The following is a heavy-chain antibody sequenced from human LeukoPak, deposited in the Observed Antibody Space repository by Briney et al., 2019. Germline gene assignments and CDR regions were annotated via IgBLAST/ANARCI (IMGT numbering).Heavy chain of an antibody. CDR1: GFTFSSYA. V-gene: IGHV3-23*01. CDR3: ANGYYGSGSYYNGIY. CDR2: ISGSGGST. D-gene: IGHD3-10*01. Sequence: PGGSLRLPCAASGFTFSSYAMSWVRQAPGKGLEWVSAISGSGGSTYYADSVKGRFTISRDNSKNTLYLQMNSLRAEDTAVYYCANGYYGSGSYYNGIYWGQGTLVTVPS. J-gene: IGHJ4*02.